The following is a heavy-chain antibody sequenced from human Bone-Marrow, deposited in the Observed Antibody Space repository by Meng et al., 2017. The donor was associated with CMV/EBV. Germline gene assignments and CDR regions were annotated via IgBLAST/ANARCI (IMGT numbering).Heavy chain of an antibody. CDR2: IRYDGSNK. D-gene: IGHD2-2*01. V-gene: IGHV3-30*02. Sequence: GESPKISCAASGFTLSSYGMHWVRQAPGKGLEWVAFIRYDGSNKYYADSVKGRFTISRDNSKNTLYLQMNSLRAEDTAVYYCAKGGSTSLYYYYGMDVWGQGTTVTVSS. CDR3: AKGGSTSLYYYYGMDV. CDR1: GFTLSSYG. J-gene: IGHJ6*02.